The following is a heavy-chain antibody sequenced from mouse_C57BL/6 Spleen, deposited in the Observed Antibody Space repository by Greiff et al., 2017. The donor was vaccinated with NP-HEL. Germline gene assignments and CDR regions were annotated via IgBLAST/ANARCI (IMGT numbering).Heavy chain of an antibody. Sequence: EVKLMESGGDLVKPGGSLKLSCAASGFTFSSYGMSWVRQTPDKRLEWVATISSGGSYTYYPDSVKGRFTISRDNAKNTLYLQMSSLKSEDTAMYYCARHMNYSLDYWGQGTTLTVSS. D-gene: IGHD2-12*01. CDR3: ARHMNYSLDY. CDR1: GFTFSSYG. V-gene: IGHV5-6*01. CDR2: ISSGGSYT. J-gene: IGHJ2*01.